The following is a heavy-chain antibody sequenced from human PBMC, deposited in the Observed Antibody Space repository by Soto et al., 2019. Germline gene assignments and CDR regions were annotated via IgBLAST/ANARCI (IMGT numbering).Heavy chain of an antibody. Sequence: QSQTLSLTCAISGDSVSSTSAAWNWIRQSPSRGLEWLGRTFYRSKWYYDYAVSVKSRITISPDTSKNQFSLQLNSVTPEDTAVYYCSRRLKLGADYYGMDVWGQGTTVTVSS. CDR3: SRRLKLGADYYGMDV. CDR1: GDSVSSTSAA. CDR2: TFYRSKWYY. J-gene: IGHJ6*02. D-gene: IGHD1-26*01. V-gene: IGHV6-1*01.